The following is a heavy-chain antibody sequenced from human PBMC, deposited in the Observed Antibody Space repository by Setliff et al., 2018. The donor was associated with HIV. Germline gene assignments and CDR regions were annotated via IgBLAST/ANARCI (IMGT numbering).Heavy chain of an antibody. CDR2: IYTSGST. J-gene: IGHJ5*02. V-gene: IGHV4-4*07. Sequence: PSETLSLTCTVSGGSISSYYWSWIRQPAGKGLGWIGRIYTSGSTNYNPSLKSRVTMSVDTSKNQFSLKLSSVTAADTAVYYCASGGPLGWVRGVSNWFDPWVQGTLVTVSS. CDR1: GGSISSYY. D-gene: IGHD3-10*01. CDR3: ASGGPLGWVRGVSNWFDP.